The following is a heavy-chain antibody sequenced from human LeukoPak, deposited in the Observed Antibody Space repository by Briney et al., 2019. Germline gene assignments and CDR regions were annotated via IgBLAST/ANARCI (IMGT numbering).Heavy chain of an antibody. CDR2: ISGSGGST. V-gene: IGHV3-23*01. CDR1: GFTFSSYG. Sequence: PGGSLRLSCAASGFTFSSYGMSWVRQAPGKGLEWVSAISGSGGSTYYADSVKGRFTISRDNSKNTLYLQMNSLRAEDTAVYYCAKDSYYCSGGSCYSAGYFDYWGQGILVAVSS. CDR3: AKDSYYCSGGSCYSAGYFDY. J-gene: IGHJ4*02. D-gene: IGHD2-15*01.